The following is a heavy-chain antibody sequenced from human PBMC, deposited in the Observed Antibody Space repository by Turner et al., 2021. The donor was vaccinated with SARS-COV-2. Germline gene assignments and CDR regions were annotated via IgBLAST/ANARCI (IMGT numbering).Heavy chain of an antibody. J-gene: IGHJ5*02. V-gene: IGHV4-34*01. D-gene: IGHD1-26*01. CDR2: INDSGST. CDR3: ARAKGPSLYRSYYNPTFFDP. Sequence: QVQLQQWGAGLLKTSETLSLTCDVHGGSFSGFYWTWIRQSPGKGLEWIGEINDSGSTTYNPSLKSRLTISVDTSKNRFSLKLTSVTAADTAVYYCARAKGPSLYRSYYNPTFFDPWGQGILVTVSS. CDR1: GGSFSGFY.